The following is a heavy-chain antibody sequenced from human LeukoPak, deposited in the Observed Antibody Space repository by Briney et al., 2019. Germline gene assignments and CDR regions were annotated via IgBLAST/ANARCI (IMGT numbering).Heavy chain of an antibody. D-gene: IGHD5-12*01. Sequence: GGSLRLSCVASGFTFSDYAMNWVRQAPGKGLEWVGRIKSTGDGGTADNAAPVKGRFTISRDDSRNTLYLQMNSLKTEDTAVYYCTTAKTRLDAFDLWGQGTMVTVSS. V-gene: IGHV3-15*07. CDR1: GFTFSDYA. J-gene: IGHJ3*01. CDR2: IKSTGDGGTA. CDR3: TTAKTRLDAFDL.